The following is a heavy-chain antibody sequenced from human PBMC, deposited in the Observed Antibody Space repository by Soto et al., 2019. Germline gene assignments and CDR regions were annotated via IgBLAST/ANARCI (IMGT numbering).Heavy chain of an antibody. Sequence: ASVKVSCKASGYTFTGHYIHWVRQAPEQGPEWMGEIGPESGATRYAQKFQGRVTMTMDMSITTVYMELSDLSPDDTAVYYCGRGRSGQIVVFYWGQGTPVTVSS. J-gene: IGHJ4*02. CDR3: GRGRSGQIVVFY. D-gene: IGHD5-12*01. CDR1: GYTFTGHY. V-gene: IGHV1-2*02. CDR2: IGPESGAT.